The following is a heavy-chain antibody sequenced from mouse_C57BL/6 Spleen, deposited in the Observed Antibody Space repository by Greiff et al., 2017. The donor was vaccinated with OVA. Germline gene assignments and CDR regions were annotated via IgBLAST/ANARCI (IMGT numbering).Heavy chain of an antibody. V-gene: IGHV1-53*01. J-gene: IGHJ2*01. CDR3: AREDGDYFDY. Sequence: VQLQQPGAELVKPGASVKLSCKASGYTFTSYWMHWVKQRPGQGLEWIGNINPSNGGTNYNEKFKSKATLTVDKSSSTAYMQRSSLTSEDSAVYCGAREDGDYFDYWGQGTTLTVSS. CDR2: INPSNGGT. CDR1: GYTFTSYW.